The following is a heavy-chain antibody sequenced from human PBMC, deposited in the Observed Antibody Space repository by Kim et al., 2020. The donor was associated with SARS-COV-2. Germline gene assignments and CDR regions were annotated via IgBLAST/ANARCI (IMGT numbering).Heavy chain of an antibody. CDR1: GFSFTNSA. Sequence: SVKVSCKTSGFSFTNSALQWVRQARGQRPEWIGRIVFGSERTQYAQKFQERVTITSDMSTSTAYMELSSMRSADTAVYYCAAGAAGGYNYFHLGAWGPG. J-gene: IGHJ6*02. D-gene: IGHD6-13*01. V-gene: IGHV1-58*01. CDR3: AAGAAGGYNYFHLGA. CDR2: IVFGSERT.